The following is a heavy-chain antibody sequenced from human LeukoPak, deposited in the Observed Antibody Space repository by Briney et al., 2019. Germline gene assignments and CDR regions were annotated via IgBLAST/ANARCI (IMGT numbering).Heavy chain of an antibody. Sequence: ASVKVSCKASGYTFTSYGISWVRQAPGQGLEWMGWINPNSGGTNYAQKFQGRVTMTRDTSISTAYMELSRLRSDDTAVYYCARDGSGSYGNWFDPWGQGTLVTVSS. V-gene: IGHV1-2*02. J-gene: IGHJ5*02. D-gene: IGHD3-10*01. CDR3: ARDGSGSYGNWFDP. CDR2: INPNSGGT. CDR1: GYTFTSYG.